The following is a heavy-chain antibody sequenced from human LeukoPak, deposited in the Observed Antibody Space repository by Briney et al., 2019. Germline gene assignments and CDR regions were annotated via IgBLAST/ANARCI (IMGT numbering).Heavy chain of an antibody. CDR1: GGSISRGGYY. D-gene: IGHD4-23*01. CDR2: IYYSGST. CDR3: ARLYGGNSVWYFDY. Sequence: PSETLSPNCTVSGGSISRGGYYWSWIRQHPGKGLEWIGYIYYSGSTYYNPSLKSRVTISVDTSKNQFSLKLSSVTAADTAVYYCARLYGGNSVWYFDYWGQGTLVTVSS. V-gene: IGHV4-31*03. J-gene: IGHJ4*02.